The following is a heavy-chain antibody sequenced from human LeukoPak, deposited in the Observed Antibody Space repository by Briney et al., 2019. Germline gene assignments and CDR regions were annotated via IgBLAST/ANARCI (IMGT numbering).Heavy chain of an antibody. CDR3: ARGELRFLEWPQGYYYMDV. J-gene: IGHJ6*03. D-gene: IGHD3-3*01. Sequence: GASVKVSCKASGYTFTSYDINWVRQATGQGLEWMGWMNPNSGNTGYAQKFQGRVTITRNTSISTAYMELSSLRSEDTAVYYCARGELRFLEWPQGYYYMDVWGKGTTVTVSS. CDR1: GYTFTSYD. V-gene: IGHV1-8*03. CDR2: MNPNSGNT.